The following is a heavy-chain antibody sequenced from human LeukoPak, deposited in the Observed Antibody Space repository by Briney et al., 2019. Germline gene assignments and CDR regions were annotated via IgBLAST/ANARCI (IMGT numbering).Heavy chain of an antibody. CDR3: AKGGGWLYYFDC. CDR1: GFTFSRFT. D-gene: IGHD4-23*01. J-gene: IGHJ4*02. CDR2: ISGSDSST. V-gene: IGHV3-23*01. Sequence: PGGSLRLPCAASGFTFSRFTMNWVRQAPGKGLEWVSGISGSDSSTYYADFVKGRFIISRDNSKNTLYLQMNSLRADDTAVYYCAKGGGWLYYFDCWGQGTLVTVSS.